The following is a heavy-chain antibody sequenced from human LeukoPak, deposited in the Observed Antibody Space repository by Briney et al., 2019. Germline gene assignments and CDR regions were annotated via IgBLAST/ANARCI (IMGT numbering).Heavy chain of an antibody. CDR2: ISSTSSYI. D-gene: IGHD6-19*01. CDR1: GFTFSSYS. Sequence: GSLRLSCAASGFTFSSYSMNWVRQAPGKGLEWVSSISSTSSYIYYADSVKGRFTISRDNAKDSLFLQLNSLRAEDTAMYYCARVEAVAGNWGGLDPWGQGTLVTVSS. J-gene: IGHJ5*02. V-gene: IGHV3-21*01. CDR3: ARVEAVAGNWGGLDP.